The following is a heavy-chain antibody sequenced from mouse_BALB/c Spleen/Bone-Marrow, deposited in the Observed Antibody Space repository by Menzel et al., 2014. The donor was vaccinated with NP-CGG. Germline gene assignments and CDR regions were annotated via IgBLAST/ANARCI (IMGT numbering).Heavy chain of an antibody. D-gene: IGHD1-2*01. CDR2: IDTSDSYT. Sequence: QVQLKQSGAELVMPGASVKMSCKASGYTFTDYWMHWVKQRPGQGLEWIGAIDTSDSYTSYNQKSKGKATLTVDESSSTAYMQLSSLTSEDSAVYYCARSAGYWYFDVWGAGTTVTVSS. CDR1: GYTFTDYW. CDR3: ARSAGYWYFDV. J-gene: IGHJ1*01. V-gene: IGHV1-69*01.